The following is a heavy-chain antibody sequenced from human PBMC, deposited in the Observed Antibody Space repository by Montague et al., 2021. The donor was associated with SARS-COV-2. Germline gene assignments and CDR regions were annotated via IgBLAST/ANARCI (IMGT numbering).Heavy chain of an antibody. CDR2: PLHKKKRYN. D-gene: IGHD1-1*01. Sequence: CAISGDSVAELRRRSEEHTSELSSQLQLVCRPLHKKKRYNDYAVSVRGRVTINPDTSKNQFSLQLNSVTPEDTAIYYCTSGREGNYNVMDVWGQGTTVTVSS. V-gene: IGHV6-1*01. CDR3: TSGREGNYNVMDV. CDR1: GDSVAELRRR. J-gene: IGHJ6*02.